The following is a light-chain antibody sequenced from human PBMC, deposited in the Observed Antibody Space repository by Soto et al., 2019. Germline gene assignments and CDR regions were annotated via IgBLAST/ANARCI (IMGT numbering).Light chain of an antibody. J-gene: IGKJ1*01. CDR3: QQANSFPRT. V-gene: IGKV1D-12*01. CDR2: AAS. Sequence: DIQMTQSPSSVSASVGDRVTITCRASQAISTWLAWYQQKPGKAPKLLIYAASNLQTGIPSRFSGSGSGTDFTLTISSLQPEDFATYYCQQANSFPRTFGQGTKVEIK. CDR1: QAISTW.